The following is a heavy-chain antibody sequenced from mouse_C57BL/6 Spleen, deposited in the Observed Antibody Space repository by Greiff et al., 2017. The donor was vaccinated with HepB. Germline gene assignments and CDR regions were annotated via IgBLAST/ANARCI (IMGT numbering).Heavy chain of an antibody. J-gene: IGHJ4*01. D-gene: IGHD4-1*02. CDR2: ISSGGDYI. V-gene: IGHV5-9-1*02. CDR3: TRGPTGIYAMDY. CDR1: GFTFSSYA. Sequence: EVKLMESGEGLVKPGGSLKLSCAASGFTFSSYAMSWVRQTPEKRLEWVAYISSGGDYIYYADTVKGRFTISRDNARNTLYLQMSSLKSEDTAMYYCTRGPTGIYAMDYWGQGTSVTVSS.